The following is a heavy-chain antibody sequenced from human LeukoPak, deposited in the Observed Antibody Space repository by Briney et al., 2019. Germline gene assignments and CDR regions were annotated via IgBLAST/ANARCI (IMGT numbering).Heavy chain of an antibody. CDR3: ANLNRMYYDYVWGSYRHAADAFDI. CDR1: GFTFSSYG. V-gene: IGHV3-30*18. Sequence: QSGGSLRLSCAASGFTFSSYGMHWVRQAPGKGLEWVAVISYDGSNKYYADSVKGRFTISRDNSKNTLYLQMNSLRAEDTAVYYCANLNRMYYDYVWGSYRHAADAFDIWGQGTMVTVSS. D-gene: IGHD3-16*02. CDR2: ISYDGSNK. J-gene: IGHJ3*02.